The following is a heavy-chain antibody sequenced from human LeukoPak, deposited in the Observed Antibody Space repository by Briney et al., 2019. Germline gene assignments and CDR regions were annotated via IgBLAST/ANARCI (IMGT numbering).Heavy chain of an antibody. CDR2: IYYSGST. CDR1: GDPISRNY. Sequence: SETLSLTCTASGDPISRNYWSWIRQPPGKGLQWVGNIYYSGSTNYNPSLKSRVNISLDTSKNQFSLKLSSVTAADAAVYYCARDQGWLQSIGGQSRGYFDLWGRGTLVTVSS. V-gene: IGHV4-59*01. D-gene: IGHD5-24*01. CDR3: ARDQGWLQSIGGQSRGYFDL. J-gene: IGHJ2*01.